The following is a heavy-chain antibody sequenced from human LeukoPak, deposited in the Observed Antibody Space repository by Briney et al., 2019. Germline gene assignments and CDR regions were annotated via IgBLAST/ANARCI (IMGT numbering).Heavy chain of an antibody. J-gene: IGHJ4*02. Sequence: ASVKDSCKATVGTFSSYAISWVRQAPGQGLEWMGGIIPIFGTANYAQKFQGRVTITTDESTSTAYMELSSLRSEDTAVYYCARADWNEPFYFDYWGQGTLVTVSS. CDR3: ARADWNEPFYFDY. V-gene: IGHV1-69*05. D-gene: IGHD1-1*01. CDR2: IIPIFGTA. CDR1: VGTFSSYA.